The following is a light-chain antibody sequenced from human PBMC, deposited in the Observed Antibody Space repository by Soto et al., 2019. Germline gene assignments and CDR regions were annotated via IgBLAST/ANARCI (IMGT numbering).Light chain of an antibody. CDR3: CSYAGSSTYV. J-gene: IGLJ1*01. CDR1: SSDVGSYNL. V-gene: IGLV2-23*01. Sequence: ALTQPASVSGSPGQSITISCTGTSSDVGSYNLVSWYQQHPGKAPKLMIYEGSKRPSGVSNRFSGSKSGNTASLTISGLQAEDEADYYCCSYAGSSTYVFGTGTKSPS. CDR2: EGS.